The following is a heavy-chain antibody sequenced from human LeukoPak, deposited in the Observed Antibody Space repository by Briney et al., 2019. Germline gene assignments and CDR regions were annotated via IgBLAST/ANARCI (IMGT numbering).Heavy chain of an antibody. Sequence: PGGSLRLSCAASGFTFSSYAMHWVRQAPGKGLEWVAVISYDGSNKYYADSVKGRFTISRDNSKNTLYLQMNSLRAEDTAVYYCARGTEYYYDSSGYGYWGQGTLVTVSS. CDR1: GFTFSSYA. V-gene: IGHV3-30-3*01. J-gene: IGHJ4*02. D-gene: IGHD3-22*01. CDR2: ISYDGSNK. CDR3: ARGTEYYYDSSGYGY.